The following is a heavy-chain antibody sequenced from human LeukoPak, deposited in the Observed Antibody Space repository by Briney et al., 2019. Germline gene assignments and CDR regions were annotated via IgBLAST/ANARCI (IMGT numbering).Heavy chain of an antibody. Sequence: GGSLRLSCAASGFTFSSYAMHWVRQAPGKGLEWVTVISYDGSNKYYADSVKGRFTISRDNSKNTLYLQMNSLRAEDTAVYYCARGGVSSGWLAYGMDVWGQGTTVTVSS. D-gene: IGHD6-19*01. CDR2: ISYDGSNK. V-gene: IGHV3-30-3*01. J-gene: IGHJ6*02. CDR3: ARGGVSSGWLAYGMDV. CDR1: GFTFSSYA.